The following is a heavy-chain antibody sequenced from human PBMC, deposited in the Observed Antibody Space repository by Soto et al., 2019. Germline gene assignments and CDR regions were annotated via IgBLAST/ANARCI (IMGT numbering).Heavy chain of an antibody. CDR2: ISGSGGST. CDR1: GFTFSSYA. J-gene: IGHJ5*02. V-gene: IGHV3-23*01. CDR3: AKVIAAAGTGYWFDP. Sequence: EVQLLESGGGLVQPGGSLRLSCAASGFTFSSYAMSWVRQAPGKGLEWVSAISGSGGSTYYADSVKGRFTISRDNSNTTLYLQMNSLRAEDTAGYYCAKVIAAAGTGYWFDPWGQGTLVTVSS. D-gene: IGHD6-13*01.